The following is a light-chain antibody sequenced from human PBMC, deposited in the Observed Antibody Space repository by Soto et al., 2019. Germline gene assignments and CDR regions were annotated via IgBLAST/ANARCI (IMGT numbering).Light chain of an antibody. CDR3: QVWDSSSDHLVV. V-gene: IGLV3-21*02. CDR2: DDG. J-gene: IGLJ2*01. CDR1: NIAIKS. Sequence: SYELTQAPSVSVAPGQTARITCGGNNIAIKSVHWYQQKPGQAPVLVVYDDGDRPSGIPERFSGSNSGNTATLTITRVEAGDEADYHCQVWDSSSDHLVVFGGGTKVTVL.